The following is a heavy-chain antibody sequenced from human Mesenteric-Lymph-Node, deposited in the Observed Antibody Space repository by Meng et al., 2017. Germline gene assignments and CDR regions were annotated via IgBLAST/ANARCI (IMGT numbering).Heavy chain of an antibody. D-gene: IGHD2-21*01. CDR3: AKALGWGSSPDY. Sequence: QVLLVQSGAEMKKPGASVKVACKTFGYIFTGYYIHWVRQAPGQGLEWMGRINSNSGGTNFAQKFQGRVIMTRDTSISTAYMELSSLGFDDTAVYYCAKALGWGSSPDYWGHGILVTVSS. J-gene: IGHJ4*01. CDR2: INSNSGGT. V-gene: IGHV1-2*06. CDR1: GYIFTGYY.